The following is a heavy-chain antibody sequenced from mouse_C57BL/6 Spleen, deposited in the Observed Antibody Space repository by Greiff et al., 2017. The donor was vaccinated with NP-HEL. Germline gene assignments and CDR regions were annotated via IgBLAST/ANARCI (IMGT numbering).Heavy chain of an antibody. D-gene: IGHD1-1*01. CDR3: ARYYYGFDY. CDR1: GYTFTDYY. J-gene: IGHJ2*01. V-gene: IGHV1-26*01. Sequence: VQLQQSGPELVKPGASVKISCKASGYTFTDYYMNWVKQSHGKSLEWIGDINPNNGGTSYNQKFKGKATLTVDKSSSTAYMALRILTSEDSAVYYCARYYYGFDYWGQGTTLTVSS. CDR2: INPNNGGT.